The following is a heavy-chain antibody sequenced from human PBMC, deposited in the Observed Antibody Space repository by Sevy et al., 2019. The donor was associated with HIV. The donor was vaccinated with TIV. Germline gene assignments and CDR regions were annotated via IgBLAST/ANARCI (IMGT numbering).Heavy chain of an antibody. J-gene: IGHJ4*02. D-gene: IGHD3-10*01. V-gene: IGHV3-21*01. CDR3: ARGDYYGSLYYFDY. CDR1: GFTFNYHF. Sequence: GGSLRLSCAASGFTFNYHFMTWVRQVPGKGLEWVSYISSASSYINYSDSVKGRFTISRENAKNLVFLEMNNLRPEDTDVYFCARGDYYGSLYYFDYWGQGTLVTVSS. CDR2: ISSASSYI.